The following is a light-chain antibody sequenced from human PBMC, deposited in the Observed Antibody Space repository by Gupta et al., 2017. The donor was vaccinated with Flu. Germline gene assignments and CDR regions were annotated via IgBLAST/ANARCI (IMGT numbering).Light chain of an antibody. CDR1: SSDVGGHNY. CDR2: DVI. CDR3: YSDTSDITGI. Sequence: QSALSQPASASGSPGQSITISCTGTSSDVGGHNYVSWYHNHPDKAHNLIIYDVIKRPSGIASRFSGSKIANTASLTISGLGEEDEADYYCYSDTSDITGIFGGGTKLTVI. V-gene: IGLV2-14*03. J-gene: IGLJ2*01.